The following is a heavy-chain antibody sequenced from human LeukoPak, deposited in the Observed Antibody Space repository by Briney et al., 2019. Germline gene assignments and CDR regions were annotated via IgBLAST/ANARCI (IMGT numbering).Heavy chain of an antibody. D-gene: IGHD1-1*01. CDR3: VRDPSGSGSAFDS. J-gene: IGHJ4*02. CDR2: IKQDGSEK. Sequence: GGSLRLSCAASGFTFSSYWMSWVRQAPGKGLEWVANIKQDGSEKYYVDSVKGRFTISRDNAKNSLYLQMNSLRAEDTAVYYCVRDPSGSGSAFDSWGQGALVTVSS. V-gene: IGHV3-7*01. CDR1: GFTFSSYW.